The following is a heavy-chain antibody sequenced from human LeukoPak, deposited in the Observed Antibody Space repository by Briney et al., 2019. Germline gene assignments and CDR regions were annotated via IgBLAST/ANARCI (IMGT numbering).Heavy chain of an antibody. Sequence: ASVKVSCKASGYTFTGYYMHWVRQAPGQGLEWMGWINPNSGGTNYAQKFQGRVTMTRDTSISIAYMELSSLRSEDTAVYYCATDSGRGYYDSSGYGGYWGQGTLVTVSS. D-gene: IGHD3-22*01. V-gene: IGHV1-2*02. CDR3: ATDSGRGYYDSSGYGGY. CDR2: INPNSGGT. J-gene: IGHJ4*02. CDR1: GYTFTGYY.